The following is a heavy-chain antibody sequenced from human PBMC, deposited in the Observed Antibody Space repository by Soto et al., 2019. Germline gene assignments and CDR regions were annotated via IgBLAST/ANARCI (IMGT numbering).Heavy chain of an antibody. CDR1: GCSISSYY. Sequence: TSETLSLTCTVSGCSISSYYWSWIRQPPGKGLEWIGYIYYSGSTNYNPSLKSRVTISVDTSKNQFSLKLSSVTAADTAVYYCARNRYGDYDYWGQGTLVTVSS. D-gene: IGHD4-17*01. CDR2: IYYSGST. V-gene: IGHV4-59*01. CDR3: ARNRYGDYDY. J-gene: IGHJ4*02.